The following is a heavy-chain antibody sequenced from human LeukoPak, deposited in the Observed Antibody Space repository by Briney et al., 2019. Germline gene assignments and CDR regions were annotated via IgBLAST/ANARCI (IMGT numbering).Heavy chain of an antibody. J-gene: IGHJ6*03. CDR2: IYYSGST. CDR1: GVSISSSNSY. Sequence: PSETLSLTCSVSGVSISSSNSYWGWIRQPPGKGLEWIGSIYYSGSTYYNPSLKSRVTISVDTSKNQFSLKLSSVTAADTAVYYCARGSGSYSLSYYYYYMDVWGKGTTVTVSS. D-gene: IGHD3-10*01. V-gene: IGHV4-39*07. CDR3: ARGSGSYSLSYYYYYMDV.